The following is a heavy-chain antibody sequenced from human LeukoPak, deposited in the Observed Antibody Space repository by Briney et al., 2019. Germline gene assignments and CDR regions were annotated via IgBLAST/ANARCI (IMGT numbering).Heavy chain of an antibody. CDR1: GGTFSSYA. V-gene: IGHV1-2*06. Sequence: ASVKVSCKASGGTFSSYAISWVRQAPGQGLEWMGRINPNSGGTNYAQKFQGRVTMTRDTSISTAYMELSRLRSDDTAVYYCAKGGFAIFGVVTRLHYWGQGTLVTVSS. J-gene: IGHJ4*02. CDR3: AKGGFAIFGVVTRLHY. CDR2: INPNSGGT. D-gene: IGHD3-3*02.